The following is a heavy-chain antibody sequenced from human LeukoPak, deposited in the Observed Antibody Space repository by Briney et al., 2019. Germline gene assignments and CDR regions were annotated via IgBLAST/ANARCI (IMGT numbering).Heavy chain of an antibody. CDR1: GGSFSGYY. CDR2: INHSGST. CDR3: ARGRFSIAAAGTGAYYYYGMDV. V-gene: IGHV4-34*01. Sequence: PSETLSLTCAVYGGSFSGYYWSWIRQPPGKGLEWIGEINHSGSTNYNPSLKSRVTISVDTSKNQFSLKLSSVTAADTAVYYCARGRFSIAAAGTGAYYYYGMDVWGQGTTVTVSS. D-gene: IGHD6-13*01. J-gene: IGHJ6*02.